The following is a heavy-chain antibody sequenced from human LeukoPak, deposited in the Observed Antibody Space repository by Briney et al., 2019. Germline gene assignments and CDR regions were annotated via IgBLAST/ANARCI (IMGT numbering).Heavy chain of an antibody. D-gene: IGHD4-11*01. Sequence: PGGSLRLSCVASGFTFSDYAMNWVRQTPGKGLERVSTFKTNSGQVYYAESVRGRFTISRDNSKNTVYLQMSSLRAEDTALYYCARSVPDYTRFDYWGQGALVTVSP. J-gene: IGHJ4*02. V-gene: IGHV3-23*01. CDR2: FKTNSGQV. CDR3: ARSVPDYTRFDY. CDR1: GFTFSDYA.